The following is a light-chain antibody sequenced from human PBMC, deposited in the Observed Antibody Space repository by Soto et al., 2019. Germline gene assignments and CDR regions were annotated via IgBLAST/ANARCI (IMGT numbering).Light chain of an antibody. CDR1: NSNLENDY. J-gene: IGLJ7*01. CDR2: DNY. Sequence: QSVLTQPPSVSAAPGQTVTISCSGSNSNLENDYIFWYQQFPGTAPKLLIYDNYKRPSGIPDRFSASKSATSATLAITGLQTGDEADYYCGTWRGSLSAVVFGGGTQLTVL. V-gene: IGLV1-51*01. CDR3: GTWRGSLSAVV.